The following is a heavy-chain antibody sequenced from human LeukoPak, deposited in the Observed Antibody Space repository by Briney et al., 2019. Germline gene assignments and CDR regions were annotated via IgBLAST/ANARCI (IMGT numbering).Heavy chain of an antibody. Sequence: GGSLRLSCAASGFTFSSYEMNWVRQAPGKGLEWLSYIRSSGTAIFYADSVRGRFTVSRDNAKNSLYLQMNSLRAEDTAVYYCARAVSGYYGMDVWGQGTTVIVSS. CDR3: ARAVSGYYGMDV. J-gene: IGHJ6*02. V-gene: IGHV3-48*03. CDR2: IRSSGTAI. CDR1: GFTFSSYE. D-gene: IGHD5/OR15-5a*01.